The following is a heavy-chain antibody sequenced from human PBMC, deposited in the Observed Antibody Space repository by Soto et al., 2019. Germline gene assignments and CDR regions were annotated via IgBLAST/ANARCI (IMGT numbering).Heavy chain of an antibody. CDR2: IRSKAYGGTT. J-gene: IGHJ6*02. V-gene: IGHV3-49*03. D-gene: IGHD3-3*01. CDR3: TKYTHVSRYSYFGMDV. Sequence: AGGSLRLSCTGSGFTFGDYAMSWSRQAPGKGLEWVGVIRSKAYGGTTDYAASVKGRFTILRDDSKSIAYLQMSSLQTEDTGVYYCTKYTHVSRYSYFGMDVWGHGTTVTVSS. CDR1: GFTFGDYA.